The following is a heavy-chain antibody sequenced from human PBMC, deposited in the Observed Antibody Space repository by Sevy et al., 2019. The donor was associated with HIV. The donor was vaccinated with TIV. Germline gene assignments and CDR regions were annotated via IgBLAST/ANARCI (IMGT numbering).Heavy chain of an antibody. J-gene: IGHJ3*02. CDR2: MNPNSGNT. D-gene: IGHD2-21*02. CDR3: ARMGVVTPWDAFDI. Sequence: ASVKVSCKASGYTFTSYDINWVRQATGQGLEWMGWMNPNSGNTGYAQKFQGRVTITRNTSISTAYMELSSLRSEDTAVYYCARMGVVTPWDAFDIWGQGTMVTVSS. V-gene: IGHV1-8*03. CDR1: GYTFTSYD.